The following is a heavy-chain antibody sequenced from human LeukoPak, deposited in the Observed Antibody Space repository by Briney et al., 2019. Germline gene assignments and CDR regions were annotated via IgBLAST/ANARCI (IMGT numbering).Heavy chain of an antibody. CDR1: GFTFSSYW. CDR3: ARDKGWLRTYYYYGMDV. CDR2: ISYDGSNK. V-gene: IGHV3-30-3*01. Sequence: GGSLRLSCAASGFTFSSYWMHWVRQAPGKGLEWVAVISYDGSNKYYADSVKGRFTISRDNSKNTLYLQMNSLRAEDTAVYYCARDKGWLRTYYYYGMDVWGQGTTVTVSS. J-gene: IGHJ6*02. D-gene: IGHD5-12*01.